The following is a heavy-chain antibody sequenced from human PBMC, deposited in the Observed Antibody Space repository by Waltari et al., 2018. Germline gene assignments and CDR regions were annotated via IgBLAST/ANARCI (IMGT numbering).Heavy chain of an antibody. CDR1: GDSMSNNW. Sequence: QLQLQESGPGLVKPSGTLSLICAVSGDSMSNNWWGWVRQSPGKGLAWIGQVLGSGRINYNSSFASGVTISLDTSSYQFALKMTSATAADTALYYCARDRGRGLYLDTWGPGTLVTVSP. J-gene: IGHJ4*02. CDR2: VLGSGRI. CDR3: ARDRGRGLYLDT. V-gene: IGHV4-4*02. D-gene: IGHD2-15*01.